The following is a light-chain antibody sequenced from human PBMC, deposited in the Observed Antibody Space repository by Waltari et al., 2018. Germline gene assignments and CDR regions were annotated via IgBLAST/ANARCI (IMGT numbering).Light chain of an antibody. Sequence: DIQVTQSPYFLSASLGDTVPMTCRPSQSRSNYVNWYQQKTGEAPKPLFYPASALQAGAPPRFSGSGSGTDFTLTISYLLPEDFATYFCQQSYSYPPYTFGQGTRLEVK. V-gene: IGKV1-39*01. CDR1: QSRSNY. CDR3: QQSYSYPPYT. CDR2: PAS. J-gene: IGKJ2*01.